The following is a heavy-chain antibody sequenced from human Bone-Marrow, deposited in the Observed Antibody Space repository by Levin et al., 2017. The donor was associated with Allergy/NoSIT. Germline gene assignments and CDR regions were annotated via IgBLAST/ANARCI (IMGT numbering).Heavy chain of an antibody. J-gene: IGHJ4*02. Sequence: GESLKISCAASGFTFSDYYMSWIRQAPGKGLEWVSYINPSSTTIFYADSVRGRFTISRDNAQNSLFLQMNSLRAEDTAVYYCVRDGGLIDYWGQGTLVSVSS. CDR1: GFTFSDYY. V-gene: IGHV3-11*01. CDR2: INPSSTTI. D-gene: IGHD3-16*01. CDR3: VRDGGLIDY.